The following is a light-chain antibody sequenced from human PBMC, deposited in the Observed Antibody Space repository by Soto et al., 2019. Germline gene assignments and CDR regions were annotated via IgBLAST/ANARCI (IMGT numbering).Light chain of an antibody. J-gene: IGLJ2*01. V-gene: IGLV1-40*01. CDR1: SSNIGAGYD. CDR3: QSYDNTLDAVV. Sequence: QSVLTQPPSVSGAPGQRVTISCTGSSSNIGAGYDVHWYQQLPGTAPTLLISADRTRPSGVPDRFSGSKSGTSASLAITGLQAEDEADYYCQSYDNTLDAVVFGGGTKHRP. CDR2: ADR.